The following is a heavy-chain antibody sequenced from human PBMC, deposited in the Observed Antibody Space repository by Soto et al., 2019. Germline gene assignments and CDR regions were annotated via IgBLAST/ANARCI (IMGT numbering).Heavy chain of an antibody. Sequence: GGSLRLSCAASGFIFSSNGMHWVRQAPGKGLEWVAMISHDGSSKHYVDSVKGRFTISRDDSKNTLYLQMNSLGLEDTAVYYCAKDLYSSGWYNYFDPWGQGTMVTVSP. CDR2: ISHDGSSK. J-gene: IGHJ5*02. CDR3: AKDLYSSGWYNYFDP. D-gene: IGHD6-19*01. CDR1: GFIFSSNG. V-gene: IGHV3-30*18.